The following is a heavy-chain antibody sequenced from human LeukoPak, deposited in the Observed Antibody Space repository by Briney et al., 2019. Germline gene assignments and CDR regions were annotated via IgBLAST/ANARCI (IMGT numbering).Heavy chain of an antibody. V-gene: IGHV3-23*01. CDR2: ISGSGGST. CDR1: GFTFSSYA. CDR3: AKGRSYDILTGYVPNDY. D-gene: IGHD3-9*01. Sequence: PGGSLRLSCAASGFTFSSYAMSWVRQAPGKGLEWVSAISGSGGSTYYADSVKGRSTISRDNSKNTLYLQMNSVRAEDTAVYYCAKGRSYDILTGYVPNDYWGQGTLVTVSS. J-gene: IGHJ4*02.